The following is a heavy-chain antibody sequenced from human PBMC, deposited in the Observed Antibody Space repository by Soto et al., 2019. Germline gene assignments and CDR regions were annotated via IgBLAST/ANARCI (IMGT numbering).Heavy chain of an antibody. D-gene: IGHD2-15*01. Sequence: EVQLVESGGGLVQPGGSLKLSCAASGFTFSGSTMHWVRQASGKGLEWVGLIRSKANSYATAYAASVKGRFTISRDDSKNTAYLQMNSLKTEDTAVYYCTRLVLGSVVYWGQGTLVTVSS. CDR2: IRSKANSYAT. V-gene: IGHV3-73*02. CDR3: TRLVLGSVVY. J-gene: IGHJ4*02. CDR1: GFTFSGST.